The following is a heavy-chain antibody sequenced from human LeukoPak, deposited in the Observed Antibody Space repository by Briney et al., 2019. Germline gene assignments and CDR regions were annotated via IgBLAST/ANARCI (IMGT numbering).Heavy chain of an antibody. J-gene: IGHJ4*02. D-gene: IGHD6-13*01. V-gene: IGHV4-30-4*02. CDR1: GGSISSADYY. Sequence: SETLSLTCTVSGGSISSADYYWSWIRQPPGKGLEWIGYIYYSGSTHYNPSLTSRVTISVDMSKNHFSLKLSSVTAADTAVYYCARTPAIAAAGTIDYWGQGTLVTVSS. CDR2: IYYSGST. CDR3: ARTPAIAAAGTIDY.